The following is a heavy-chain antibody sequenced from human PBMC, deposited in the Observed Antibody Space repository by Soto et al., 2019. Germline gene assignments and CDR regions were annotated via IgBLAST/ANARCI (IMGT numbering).Heavy chain of an antibody. CDR3: ARGAAPGDY. CDR2: VFYSGST. Sequence: QVQLQESGPDLVKPSEPLSLTSTASVGSIISYSWGGSRRPPGKGLEWIGYVFYSGSTNYNPSLKSRATISIDTSKNQFSLRLSSVTAADTAVYYCARGAAPGDYWGQGTLVTVSS. V-gene: IGHV4-59*08. D-gene: IGHD6-13*01. J-gene: IGHJ4*02. CDR1: VGSIISYS.